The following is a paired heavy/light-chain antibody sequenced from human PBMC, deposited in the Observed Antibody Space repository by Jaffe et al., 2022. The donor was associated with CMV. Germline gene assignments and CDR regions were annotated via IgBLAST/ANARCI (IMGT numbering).Light chain of an antibody. CDR2: GAS. Sequence: EIVLTQSPGTLSLSPGERATLSCRASQSVNNNYLAWYQQKPGRAPRLLIYGASSRATGIPDRLSGSGSGTDFTLTISGLEPEDFAVYYCQQYGSSITFGPGTKVDIK. CDR1: QSVNNNY. CDR3: QQYGSSIT. V-gene: IGKV3-20*01. J-gene: IGKJ3*01.
Heavy chain of an antibody. CDR2: IGDTVTRT. Sequence: EVQLVESGGGLVQPGGSLRLSCAASGFIFSNYAMTWVRQAPGKGLERVSGIGDTVTRTYYVDSVKGRFTISRDNSKNTLYLQMNSLRAEDTAVYYCAKGTAGHCSGGSCYAFDYWGQGTLVTVSS. J-gene: IGHJ4*02. D-gene: IGHD2-15*01. CDR3: AKGTAGHCSGGSCYAFDY. V-gene: IGHV3-23*04. CDR1: GFIFSNYA.